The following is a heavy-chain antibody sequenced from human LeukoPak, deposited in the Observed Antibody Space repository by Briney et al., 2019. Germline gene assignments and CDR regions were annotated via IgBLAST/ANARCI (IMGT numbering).Heavy chain of an antibody. CDR1: GGSFSGYY. J-gene: IGHJ2*01. CDR2: INHSGST. V-gene: IGHV4-34*01. D-gene: IGHD3-9*01. CDR3: ARDHRHYDILTGYSDWYFDL. Sequence: PSETLSLTCAVYGGSFSGYYWSWIRQPPGKGLEWIGEINHSGSTNYNPSLKSRVTISVDTSKNQFSLKLSSVTAADTAVYYCARDHRHYDILTGYSDWYFDLWGRGTLVTVSS.